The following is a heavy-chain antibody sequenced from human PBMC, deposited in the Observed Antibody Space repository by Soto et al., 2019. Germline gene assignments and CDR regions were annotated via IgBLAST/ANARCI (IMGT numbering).Heavy chain of an antibody. V-gene: IGHV4-34*01. CDR3: ASGVDTAMVHFDY. Sequence: SETLSLTCAVYGGSFSGYYWSWIRQPPGKGLEWIGEINHSGSTNYNPSLKSRVTISVDTSRNQFSLKLSSVTAADTAVYYCASGVDTAMVHFDYWGQGTLVTVSS. J-gene: IGHJ4*02. CDR1: GGSFSGYY. D-gene: IGHD5-18*01. CDR2: INHSGST.